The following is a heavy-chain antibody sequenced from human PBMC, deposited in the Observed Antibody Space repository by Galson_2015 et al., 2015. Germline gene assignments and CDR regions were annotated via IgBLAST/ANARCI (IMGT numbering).Heavy chain of an antibody. CDR3: ARDLVPRGYSYGRPDYYYGMDV. V-gene: IGHV3-21*01. Sequence: SLRLSCEASGFTFSSYSMNWVRQAPGKGLEWVSSISSSSSYIYYADSVKGRFTISRDNAKNSLYLQMNSLRAEDTAVYYCARDLVPRGYSYGRPDYYYGMDVWGQGTTVTVSS. CDR1: GFTFSSYS. CDR2: ISSSSSYI. J-gene: IGHJ6*02. D-gene: IGHD5-18*01.